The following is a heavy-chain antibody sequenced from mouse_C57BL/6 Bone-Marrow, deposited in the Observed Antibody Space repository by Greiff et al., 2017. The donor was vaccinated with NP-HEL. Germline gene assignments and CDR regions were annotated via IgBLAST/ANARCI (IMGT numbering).Heavy chain of an antibody. CDR2: IYPGDGDT. CDR3: ASIYYGPGSWFAY. V-gene: IGHV1-82*01. CDR1: GYAFSSSW. D-gene: IGHD2-1*01. J-gene: IGHJ3*01. Sequence: VQLQQSGPELVKPGASVKISCKASGYAFSSSWLNWVKQRPGKGLEWIGRIYPGDGDTNYNGKFKGKATLTADKSSSTAYMQLSSLTSEDSAVDFCASIYYGPGSWFAYWGQGTLVTVSA.